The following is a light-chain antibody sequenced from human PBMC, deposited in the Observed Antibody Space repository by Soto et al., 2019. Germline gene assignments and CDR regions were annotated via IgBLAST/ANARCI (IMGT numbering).Light chain of an antibody. CDR1: SSDVGGYNY. V-gene: IGLV2-14*01. Sequence: QSALTQPASVSGSPGQSITISCTGTSSDVGGYNYVSWYQQHPGKAPQLMIYEVSNRPSGVSNRFSGSKSDNTASLTISGLQAEDEADYYCSSYTSLSTYVFGTGTKVTVL. CDR3: SSYTSLSTYV. J-gene: IGLJ1*01. CDR2: EVS.